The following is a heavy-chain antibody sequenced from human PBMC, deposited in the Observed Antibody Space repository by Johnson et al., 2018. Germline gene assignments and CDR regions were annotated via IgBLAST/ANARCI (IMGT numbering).Heavy chain of an antibody. V-gene: IGHV3-9*01. Sequence: VQLVESGGGLVQPGRSLRLSCAASGFTFDDYAMHWVRQAPGKGLAWVSGISWNSGSIGSADAVVGRFTISRDNAQNSLYLQMNSLRPEDKALYYCAKAPVGWLGEGAENCQHWGQGTLVTVSS. CDR3: AKAPVGWLGEGAENCQH. D-gene: IGHD3-3*01. J-gene: IGHJ1*01. CDR1: GFTFDDYA. CDR2: ISWNSGSI.